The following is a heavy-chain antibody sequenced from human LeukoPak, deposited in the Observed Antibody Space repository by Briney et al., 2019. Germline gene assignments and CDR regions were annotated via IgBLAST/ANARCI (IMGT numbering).Heavy chain of an antibody. CDR1: GYTFTSYG. J-gene: IGHJ4*02. CDR3: ARALFRGVVPAALGY. Sequence: APVKVSCKASGYTFTSYGISWVRQAPGQRLEWMGWISAYNGNTNYAQKIQGRVTMTTDTSTSTAYMELRSLRSDDTAVYYCARALFRGVVPAALGYWGQGTLVTVSS. D-gene: IGHD2-2*01. CDR2: ISAYNGNT. V-gene: IGHV1-18*04.